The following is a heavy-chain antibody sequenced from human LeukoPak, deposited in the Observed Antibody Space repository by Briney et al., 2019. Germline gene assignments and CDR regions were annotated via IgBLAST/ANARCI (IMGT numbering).Heavy chain of an antibody. J-gene: IGHJ6*03. CDR1: GFTVSSNY. D-gene: IGHD3-10*01. Sequence: GGSLRLSCVASGFTVSSNYMSWVRQAPGKGLEWVSVIYSGGSTYYADSVKGRFTISRDNSKNTLYLQMNSLRAEDTAVYYCASGSGSYRTPYYYVDVWGTGTTVTVSS. CDR3: ASGSGSYRTPYYYVDV. CDR2: IYSGGST. V-gene: IGHV3-53*01.